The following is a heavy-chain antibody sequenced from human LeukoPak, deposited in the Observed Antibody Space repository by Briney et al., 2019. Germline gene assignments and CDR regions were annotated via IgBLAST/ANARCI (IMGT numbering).Heavy chain of an antibody. Sequence: GGSLRLSCTASGFTFSGHWIHWVRQAPGMGLEWVAFIQYDGSNKLYGDSVKGRFTISRDNSKNTLYLQMNSLRPEDTAVYYCAKDVVGQQWLENYWGQGTLVTVSS. J-gene: IGHJ4*02. D-gene: IGHD6-19*01. CDR1: GFTFSGHW. CDR3: AKDVVGQQWLENY. V-gene: IGHV3-30*02. CDR2: IQYDGSNK.